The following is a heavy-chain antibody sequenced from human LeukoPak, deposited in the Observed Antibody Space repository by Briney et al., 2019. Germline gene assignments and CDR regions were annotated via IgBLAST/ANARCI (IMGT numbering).Heavy chain of an antibody. Sequence: PGGSLRLSCAASGFTFDDYAMHWGRHAPGKGLEWVSLISVDGGSTYYADSVKGRFTISRDNSKNSLYLQMNSLRTEDTALYYCAKVYYDILTGTYYFDYWGQGTLVTVSS. J-gene: IGHJ4*02. V-gene: IGHV3-43*02. D-gene: IGHD3-9*01. CDR1: GFTFDDYA. CDR3: AKVYYDILTGTYYFDY. CDR2: ISVDGGST.